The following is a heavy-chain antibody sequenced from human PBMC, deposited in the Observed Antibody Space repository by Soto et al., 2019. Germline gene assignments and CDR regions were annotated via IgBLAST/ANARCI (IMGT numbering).Heavy chain of an antibody. V-gene: IGHV4-38-2*01. Sequence: SETLSLTCAVSGYSVSSCYYWAWSRQPPGKGLEWIGRAHHRGITNNNPSLKSRVTMSVDTSKNQFSLKLNSLTAADAAVYYCAGGTDYKWVLWGQGTTVTVSS. CDR2: AHHRGIT. D-gene: IGHD4-4*01. J-gene: IGHJ6*02. CDR3: AGGTDYKWVL. CDR1: GYSVSSCYY.